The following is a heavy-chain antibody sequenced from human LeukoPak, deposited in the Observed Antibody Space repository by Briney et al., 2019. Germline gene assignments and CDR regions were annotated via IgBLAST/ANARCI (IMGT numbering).Heavy chain of an antibody. CDR1: GYTFTGYY. D-gene: IGHD3-10*01. Sequence: ASVKVSCKASGYTFTGYYMHWVRQAPGQGLEWMGWINPNSGGTNYAQKFQGRVTMTRDTSISTAYMELSRLRSDDTAVYYCARANSLYGSGSYSYYYYYMDVWGKGTTVTVSS. J-gene: IGHJ6*03. CDR2: INPNSGGT. CDR3: ARANSLYGSGSYSYYYYYMDV. V-gene: IGHV1-2*02.